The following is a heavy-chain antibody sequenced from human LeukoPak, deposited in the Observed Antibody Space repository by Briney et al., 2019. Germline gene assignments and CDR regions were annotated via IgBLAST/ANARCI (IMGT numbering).Heavy chain of an antibody. Sequence: SETLSLTCTVSGGSISSYYWSWIRQPPGKGLEWIGYIYYSGSTNYNPSLKSRVTISVDTSKNQFSLKLSSVTAAGTAVYYCARVDRGRYYYYMDVWGKGTTVTVSS. V-gene: IGHV4-59*01. CDR1: GGSISSYY. D-gene: IGHD3-10*01. CDR3: ARVDRGRYYYYMDV. CDR2: IYYSGST. J-gene: IGHJ6*03.